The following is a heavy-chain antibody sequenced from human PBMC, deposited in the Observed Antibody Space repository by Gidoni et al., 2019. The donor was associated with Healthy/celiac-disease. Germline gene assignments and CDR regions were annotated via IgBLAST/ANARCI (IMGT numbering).Heavy chain of an antibody. Sequence: EVQLVESGGGLVQPGGSMRLSCAASGVTVSSNYMSWVRQAPGKGLEWVSVIYSGGSTYYADSVKGRFTISRHNSKNTLYLQMNSLRAEDTAVYYCARGLADYGLGWYFDLWGRGTLVTVSS. CDR2: IYSGGST. D-gene: IGHD4-17*01. CDR3: ARGLADYGLGWYFDL. CDR1: GVTVSSNY. J-gene: IGHJ2*01. V-gene: IGHV3-53*04.